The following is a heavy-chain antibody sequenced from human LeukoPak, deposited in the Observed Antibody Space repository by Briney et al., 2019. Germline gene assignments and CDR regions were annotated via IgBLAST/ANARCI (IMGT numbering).Heavy chain of an antibody. CDR2: ISGSGSNT. J-gene: IGHJ4*02. CDR1: RFTFSSYD. D-gene: IGHD5-24*01. CDR3: AKSGYNRFDY. V-gene: IGHV3-23*01. Sequence: GGSLRLSCAASRFTFSSYDMSWVRQAPGKGLEWVSSISGSGSNTYSADSVKGRFTISRDNSKNTLYLQMNSLRAEDTAVYYCAKSGYNRFDYWGQGTLVTVSS.